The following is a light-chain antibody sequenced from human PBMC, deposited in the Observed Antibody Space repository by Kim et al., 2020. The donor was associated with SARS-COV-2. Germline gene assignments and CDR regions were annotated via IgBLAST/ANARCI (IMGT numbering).Light chain of an antibody. CDR3: QHYGSSLYF. CDR1: HGVSSNY. CDR2: GAS. J-gene: IGKJ2*01. Sequence: LSAVERAAPSSRANHGVSSNYLSWYQQNPGQAPRLLIDGASSRATGIPDRCSGSGSGTDITLTISRLEPEDFAVYYCQHYGSSLYFVGQGTSWIS. V-gene: IGKV3-20*01.